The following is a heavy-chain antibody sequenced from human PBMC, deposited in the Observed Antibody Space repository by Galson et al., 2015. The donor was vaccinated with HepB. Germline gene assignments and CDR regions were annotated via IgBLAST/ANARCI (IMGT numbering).Heavy chain of an antibody. D-gene: IGHD3-9*01. CDR2: IIPIFGTA. V-gene: IGHV1-69*13. CDR3: ARAPYDILTGYYYYYGMDV. Sequence: SVKVSCKASGGTFSSYAISWVRQAPGQGLEWMGGIIPIFGTAQYAQNFQGRVTITADESTSTAYMDLTSLRSKDTAVYYCARAPYDILTGYYYYYGMDVWGQGTTVTVSS. J-gene: IGHJ6*02. CDR1: GGTFSSYA.